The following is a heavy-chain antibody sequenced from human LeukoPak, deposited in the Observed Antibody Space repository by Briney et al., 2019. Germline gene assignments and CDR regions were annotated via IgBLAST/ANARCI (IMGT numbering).Heavy chain of an antibody. D-gene: IGHD3-10*01. CDR1: GGSITSSSYY. J-gene: IGHJ4*02. V-gene: IGHV4-39*01. CDR2: IYYTGGT. CDR3: ARSPHRGYGSGSYYFDY. Sequence: PSETLSLTCSVSGGSITSSSYYWGWIRQPPEKGLEWIGSIYYTGGTYYSPSLKSRVTTSVDTSKNQFSLKLSSVTAADTAVYYCARSPHRGYGSGSYYFDYWGQGTLVTVSS.